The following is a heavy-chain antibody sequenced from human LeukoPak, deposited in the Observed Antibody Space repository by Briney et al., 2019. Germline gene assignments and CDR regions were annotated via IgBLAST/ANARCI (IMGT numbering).Heavy chain of an antibody. CDR2: INPSGGST. CDR1: GYTFTSYH. J-gene: IGHJ3*02. D-gene: IGHD1-26*01. CDR3: ATSLNSGSYSLFDI. V-gene: IGHV1-46*01. Sequence: GASVKVSCKASGYTFTSYHMHWVRQAPGQGLEWMGIINPSGGSTSYAQKFQGRVTMTEDTSTDTAYMELSSLRSEDTAVYYCATSLNSGSYSLFDIWGRGTMVTVSS.